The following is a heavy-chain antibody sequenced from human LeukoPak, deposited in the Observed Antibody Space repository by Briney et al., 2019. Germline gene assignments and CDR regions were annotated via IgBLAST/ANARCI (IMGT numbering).Heavy chain of an antibody. J-gene: IGHJ3*02. D-gene: IGHD6-13*01. CDR3: ARRFSSSWFDDAFDI. V-gene: IGHV4-39*01. CDR1: GGSISSSSYY. Sequence: SETLSLTCTVSGGSISSSSYYWGWIRQPPGEGLEWIGSIYYSGSTYYNPSLKSRVTISVDTSKNQFSLKLSSVTAADTAVYYCARRFSSSWFDDAFDIWGQGTMVTVSS. CDR2: IYYSGST.